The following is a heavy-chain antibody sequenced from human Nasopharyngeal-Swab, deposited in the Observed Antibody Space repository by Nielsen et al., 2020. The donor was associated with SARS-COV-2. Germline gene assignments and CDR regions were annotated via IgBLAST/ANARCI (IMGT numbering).Heavy chain of an antibody. D-gene: IGHD3-3*01. J-gene: IGHJ5*02. CDR2: ISAYNGNT. Sequence: ASVKVSCKASGYTFTSYGISWVRQAPGQGLEWMGWISAYNGNTNYAQKFQGRVTMTRNTSISTAYMELSSLRSEDTAVYYCARGWNYDFWSGYSDMYNWFDPWGQGTLVTVSS. V-gene: IGHV1-18*01. CDR3: ARGWNYDFWSGYSDMYNWFDP. CDR1: GYTFTSYG.